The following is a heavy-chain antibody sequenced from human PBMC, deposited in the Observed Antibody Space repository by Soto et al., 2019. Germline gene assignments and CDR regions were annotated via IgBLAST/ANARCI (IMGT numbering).Heavy chain of an antibody. CDR1: GFTFSSYA. Sequence: QVHLVESGGGVVQPGRSLTLSCAASGFTFSSYAFHWVRQAPGKGLEWVAVISYDGKNRDYADSVKGRFTISRDNPEKTLDLQMNSLRPEDTATYYCTRGDSWITTILYYFDNWGQGTLVTVSS. V-gene: IGHV3-30*04. CDR3: TRGDSWITTILYYFDN. D-gene: IGHD5-12*01. J-gene: IGHJ4*02. CDR2: ISYDGKNR.